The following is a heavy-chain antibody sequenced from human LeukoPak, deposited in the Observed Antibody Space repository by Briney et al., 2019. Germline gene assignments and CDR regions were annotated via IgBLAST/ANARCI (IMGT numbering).Heavy chain of an antibody. V-gene: IGHV3-74*01. CDR1: GFTFSSYW. CDR3: ARVASGWYPVGYYYYYMDV. CDR2: INSDGSST. J-gene: IGHJ6*03. D-gene: IGHD6-19*01. Sequence: GGSLRLSCAASGFTFSSYWMHWVRHAPGKGLVWVSRINSDGSSTSYADSVKGRFTISRDNAKNTLYLQMNSLRAEDTAVYYCARVASGWYPVGYYYYYMDVWGKGTTVTVSS.